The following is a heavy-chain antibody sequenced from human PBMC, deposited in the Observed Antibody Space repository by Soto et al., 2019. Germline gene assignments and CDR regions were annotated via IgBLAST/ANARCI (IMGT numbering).Heavy chain of an antibody. D-gene: IGHD5-12*01. CDR2: ISAYNGNT. CDR1: GYTFTSYG. Sequence: ASVKVSCKASGYTFTSYGISWVRQAPGQGLEWMGWISAYNGNTNYAQKLQGRVTMTTDTSTSTAYMELRSLRSDDSALYYCVLVAGGFGNLGVPDSFDIWSQGTMVTVSS. J-gene: IGHJ3*02. CDR3: VLVAGGFGNLGVPDSFDI. V-gene: IGHV1-18*01.